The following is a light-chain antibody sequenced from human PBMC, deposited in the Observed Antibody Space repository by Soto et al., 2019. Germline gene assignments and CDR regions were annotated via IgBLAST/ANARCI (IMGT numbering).Light chain of an antibody. CDR3: ATWDHSLSGVV. Sequence: QSVLTQPPSASVTPGQRVTISCSGRNSNIGSNYVYWYQQLPGTAPKLRIYRNNQRPSGFPDRFSGSKSGTSASVAISGLRSEDEAEYYCATWDHSLSGVVFGGGTKLTVL. V-gene: IGLV1-47*01. CDR1: NSNIGSNY. CDR2: RNN. J-gene: IGLJ2*01.